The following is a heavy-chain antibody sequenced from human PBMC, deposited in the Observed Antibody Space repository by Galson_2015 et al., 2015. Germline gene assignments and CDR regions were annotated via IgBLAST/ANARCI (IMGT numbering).Heavy chain of an antibody. CDR3: ARAYDILTGYYNSEGGASDY. V-gene: IGHV5-10-1*01. Sequence: QSGAEVKKPGESLRISCKGSGYSFTSYWISWVRQMPGKGLEWMGRIDPSDSYTNYSPSFQGHVTISADKSISTAYLQWSSLKASDTAMYYCARAYDILTGYYNSEGGASDYWGHGTLVTVSS. J-gene: IGHJ4*01. CDR1: GYSFTSYW. D-gene: IGHD3-9*01. CDR2: IDPSDSYT.